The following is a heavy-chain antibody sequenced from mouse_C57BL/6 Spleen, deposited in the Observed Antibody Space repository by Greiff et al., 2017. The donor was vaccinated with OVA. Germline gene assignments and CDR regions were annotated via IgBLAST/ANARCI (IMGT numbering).Heavy chain of an antibody. CDR3: ASGYDGICEFAY. CDR1: GFTLTDYN. V-gene: IGHV1-18*01. Sequence: QLQQSGPELVKPGALVKILLKAFGFTLTDYNMDRVKQSPGKSLEWIGDINPNNGGTIYNQKFKGKTTLTVDKSTSTAYLERRSLTSEDAAVYCCASGYDGICEFAYWGQGTLVTVSA. CDR2: INPNNGGT. D-gene: IGHD2-1*01. J-gene: IGHJ3*01.